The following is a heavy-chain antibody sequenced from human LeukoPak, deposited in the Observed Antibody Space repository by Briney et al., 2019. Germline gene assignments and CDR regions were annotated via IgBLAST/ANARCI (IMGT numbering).Heavy chain of an antibody. J-gene: IGHJ3*02. Sequence: SETLSLTCAVYGGSFSGYYWSWIRQPPGKGLEWIGEINHSGSTNYNPSLKSRVTISVDTSKNQFSLRLSTVTAADTAIYYCAKRRFLEWLSPHAFDIWGQGTMVTVSS. V-gene: IGHV4-34*01. D-gene: IGHD3-3*01. CDR2: INHSGST. CDR3: AKRRFLEWLSPHAFDI. CDR1: GGSFSGYY.